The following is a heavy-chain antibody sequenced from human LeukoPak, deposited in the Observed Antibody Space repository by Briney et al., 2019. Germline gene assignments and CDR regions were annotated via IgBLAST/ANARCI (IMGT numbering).Heavy chain of an antibody. V-gene: IGHV1-18*01. CDR3: ARGGYCTSTTCDVPYYYGMDV. Sequence: AASVKVSCKASGYPFSTYGINWVRQAPGQGLEWMGWISTYKGNTTSAQNLQGRATVITDTSTNTAYMELRSLRSDDTAVYYCARGGYCTSTTCDVPYYYGMDVWGQGTTVTVSS. D-gene: IGHD2-2*01. CDR2: ISTYKGNT. CDR1: GYPFSTYG. J-gene: IGHJ6*02.